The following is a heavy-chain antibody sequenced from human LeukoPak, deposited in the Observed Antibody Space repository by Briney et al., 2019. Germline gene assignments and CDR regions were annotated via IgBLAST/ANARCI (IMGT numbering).Heavy chain of an antibody. D-gene: IGHD6-19*01. J-gene: IGHJ5*02. V-gene: IGHV4-59*08. CDR2: ICYSGSA. CDR3: ARGNGWYYP. Sequence: SETLSLTCTVSGGSISNFYWSRIRQPPGKGLEWIGYICYSGSANYNPSLKSRVTISVDTSKNQFSLRLTSVTAADTAVYYCARGNGWYYPWGQGTLVTVSS. CDR1: GGSISNFY.